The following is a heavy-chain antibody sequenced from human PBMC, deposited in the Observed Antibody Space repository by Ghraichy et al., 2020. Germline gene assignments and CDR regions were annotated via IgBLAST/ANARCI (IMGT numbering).Heavy chain of an antibody. Sequence: SETLSLTCTVSGGSISSSSYYWGWIRQPPGKGLEWIGSIYYSGSTYYNPSLKSRVTISVDTSKNQFSLKLSSVTAADTAVYYCARPGPADYYYYGMDVWGQGTTVTVSS. D-gene: IGHD2-2*01. J-gene: IGHJ6*02. CDR1: GGSISSSSYY. CDR2: IYYSGST. V-gene: IGHV4-39*01. CDR3: ARPGPADYYYYGMDV.